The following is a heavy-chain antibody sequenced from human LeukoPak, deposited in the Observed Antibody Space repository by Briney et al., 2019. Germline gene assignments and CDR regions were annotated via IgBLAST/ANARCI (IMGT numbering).Heavy chain of an antibody. CDR2: INPNSGGT. CDR3: ARSRGERGYSYGVDS. CDR1: GYTLTGYY. D-gene: IGHD5-18*01. Sequence: PGASVTVSCKASGYTLTGYYMQWVRQAPGQGLEWMGWINPNSGGTNYAQKFQGRVTMTRDTSISTAYMELSRLRSDDTAVYYCARSRGERGYSYGVDSWGQGTLVTVSS. V-gene: IGHV1-2*02. J-gene: IGHJ5*01.